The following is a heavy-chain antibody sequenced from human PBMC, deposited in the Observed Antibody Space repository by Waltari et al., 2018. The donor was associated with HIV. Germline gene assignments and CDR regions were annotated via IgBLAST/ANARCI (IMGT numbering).Heavy chain of an antibody. J-gene: IGHJ5*02. V-gene: IGHV4-39*01. CDR1: GGSISSSSYY. CDR3: ARHEGVQLERIDP. Sequence: QLQLQESGPGLVKPSETLSLTCTVPGGSISSSSYYWGWIRQPPGKGLEWIGSIYYSGSTYYNPSLKSRVTISVDTSKNQFSLKLSSVTAADTAVYYCARHEGVQLERIDPWGQGTLVTVSS. CDR2: IYYSGST. D-gene: IGHD1-1*01.